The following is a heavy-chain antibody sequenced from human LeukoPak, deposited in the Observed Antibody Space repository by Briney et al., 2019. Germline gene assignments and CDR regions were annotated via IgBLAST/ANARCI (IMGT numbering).Heavy chain of an antibody. V-gene: IGHV1-18*01. Sequence: ASVKVSCKASGYTFTTYGINWLRQAPGQGLAWMGWISTYNSNTHYAQKLQGRVTMTTDASTSTAYMELSSLRSEDTAVYYCARAEDYCGGDCYQNNWFDPWGQGTLVTVSS. CDR3: ARAEDYCGGDCYQNNWFDP. CDR1: GYTFTTYG. J-gene: IGHJ5*02. CDR2: ISTYNSNT. D-gene: IGHD2-21*02.